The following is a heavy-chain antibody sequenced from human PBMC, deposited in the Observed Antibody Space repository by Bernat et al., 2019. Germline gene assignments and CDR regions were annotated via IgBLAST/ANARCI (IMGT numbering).Heavy chain of an antibody. D-gene: IGHD6-13*01. J-gene: IGHJ6*02. Sequence: EVQLVESGGGLVQPGGSLRLSCAASGFTFSSYWMSWVRQAPGKWLEWVANIKQDGSEKYYVDSVKGRFTISRDNAKNSLYLQMNSLRAEDTAVYYCARTGGIAAATYYYYGMTSGAKGPRSPSP. CDR2: IKQDGSEK. V-gene: IGHV3-7*01. CDR1: GFTFSSYW. CDR3: ARTGGIAAATYYYYGMTS.